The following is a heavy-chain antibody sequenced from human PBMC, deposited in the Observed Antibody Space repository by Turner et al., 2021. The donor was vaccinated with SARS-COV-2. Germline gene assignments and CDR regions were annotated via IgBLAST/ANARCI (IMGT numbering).Heavy chain of an antibody. CDR1: GFTFSRYA. Sequence: VQLLESGGGLVQPGGSLRLSCPAPGFTFSRYAMSWVRQAPGKGLEWVSIIGGSGGSAYCADSVKGRFTISRDNSKNTLYLQKNSLRAEDAAVYYCARVYSSSSGRNAFDIWGQGTMVTVSS. V-gene: IGHV3-23*01. J-gene: IGHJ3*02. D-gene: IGHD6-6*01. CDR3: ARVYSSSSGRNAFDI. CDR2: IGGSGGSA.